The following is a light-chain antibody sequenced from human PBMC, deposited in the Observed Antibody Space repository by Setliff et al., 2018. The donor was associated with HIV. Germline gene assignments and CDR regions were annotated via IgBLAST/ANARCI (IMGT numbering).Light chain of an antibody. V-gene: IGLV6-57*01. CDR2: EDS. CDR1: SGNIATNY. J-gene: IGLJ2*01. CDR3: QSYDSSNHVI. Sequence: LTQPHSVSESPGKTVTISCTRSSGNIATNYVHWYQQRPGSSPASVIFEDSQRPSGVPDRFSGSIDSSSNSASLTISGLKTDDEADYYCQSYDSSNHVIFGGGTKVTVL.